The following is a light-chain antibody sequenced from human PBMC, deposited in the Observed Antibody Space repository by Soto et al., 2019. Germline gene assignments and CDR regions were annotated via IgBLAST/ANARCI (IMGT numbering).Light chain of an antibody. CDR1: QSVSSSY. CDR3: QLFVNSYLA. J-gene: IGKJ4*01. Sequence: EIVLTQSPGTLSLSPGERATLSCRASQSVSSSYLAWYQQKPGQAPRLLIYGASSRATGIPDRFSGSGFGTDFTLTISRLEPEDFAVYYCQLFVNSYLAFGGGTKVDIK. CDR2: GAS. V-gene: IGKV3-20*01.